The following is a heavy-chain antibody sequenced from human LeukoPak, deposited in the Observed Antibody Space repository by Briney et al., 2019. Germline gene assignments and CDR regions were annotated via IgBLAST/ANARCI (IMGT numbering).Heavy chain of an antibody. J-gene: IGHJ5*01. CDR3: TTPLRYFDWFGY. Sequence: GFLRLSCAASGFTLSSHWMSWVRQAPGKGLEWVGRIKSKTDGGTTDYAAPVKGRFTISRDDSKNTLYLQMNSLKTEDTAVYYCTTPLRYFDWFGYWGQGTLVTVSS. CDR1: GFTLSSHW. D-gene: IGHD3-9*01. CDR2: IKSKTDGGTT. V-gene: IGHV3-15*01.